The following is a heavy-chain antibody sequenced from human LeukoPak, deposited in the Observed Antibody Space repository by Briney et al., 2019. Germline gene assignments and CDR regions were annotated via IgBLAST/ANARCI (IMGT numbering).Heavy chain of an antibody. J-gene: IGHJ4*02. D-gene: IGHD6-19*01. V-gene: IGHV3-30*04. CDR3: ARDRPPPRIRRIAVAGTFHIDY. CDR1: GFTFSSFA. CDR2: ISYDGSNK. Sequence: GGSLRLSCAASGFTFSSFAAEWVRQAPGKGLGWVAVISYDGSNKYYADSVKGRFTISRDNSKNTLYLQMNSLRAEDTAVYYCARDRPPPRIRRIAVAGTFHIDYWGQGTLVTVSS.